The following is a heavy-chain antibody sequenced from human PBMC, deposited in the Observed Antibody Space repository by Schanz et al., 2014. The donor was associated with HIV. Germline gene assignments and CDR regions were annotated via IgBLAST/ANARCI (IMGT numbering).Heavy chain of an antibody. CDR3: ARAGQWFGHLD. CDR1: GGSISHNF. D-gene: IGHD3-10*01. V-gene: IGHV4-59*01. J-gene: IGHJ4*02. Sequence: VQLQESGPGLVKPSETLSLTCSVSGGSISHNFCNWIRQSPGKGLEWIGNVFSNGATKYNPSLQSRVTISVDTSQNQFSLNLTSVTAADTAVYFCARAGQWFGHLDWGQGTLVTVSS. CDR2: VFSNGAT.